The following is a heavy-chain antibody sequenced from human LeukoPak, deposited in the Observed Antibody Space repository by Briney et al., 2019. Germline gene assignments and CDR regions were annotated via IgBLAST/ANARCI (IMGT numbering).Heavy chain of an antibody. CDR2: ISSSSSYI. CDR3: AKDFRQYGSGSYGY. D-gene: IGHD3-10*01. CDR1: GFTFSSYS. Sequence: GGSLRLSCAASGFTFSSYSMNWVRQAPGKGLEWVSSISSSSSYIYYADSVKGRFTISRDNAKNSLYLQMNSLRAEDTALYYCAKDFRQYGSGSYGYWGQGTLVTVSS. J-gene: IGHJ4*02. V-gene: IGHV3-21*04.